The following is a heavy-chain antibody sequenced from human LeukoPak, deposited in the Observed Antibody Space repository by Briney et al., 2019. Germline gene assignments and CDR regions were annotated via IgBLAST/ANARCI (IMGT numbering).Heavy chain of an antibody. D-gene: IGHD1-1*01. Sequence: SETLSLTCAVYGGSFSGYYWSWIRQPPGKGLEWIGEINHSGGTNYNPSLKSRVTISVDTSKNQFSLKLSSVTAADTAVYYCARGTSTTPPFDYWAREPWSPSPQ. CDR2: INHSGGT. CDR1: GGSFSGYY. J-gene: IGHJ4*02. V-gene: IGHV4-34*01. CDR3: ARGTSTTPPFDY.